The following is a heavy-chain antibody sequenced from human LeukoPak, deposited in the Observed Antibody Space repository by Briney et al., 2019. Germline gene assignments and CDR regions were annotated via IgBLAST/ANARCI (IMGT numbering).Heavy chain of an antibody. Sequence: GRSLRLSCAASGFTFSSYGMHWVRQAPGKGLEWVAVISYDGSNKYYADSVKGRFTISRDNSKNTLYLQMNSLRAEDTAVYYCAKDAGYSYGRGYYYYGMDVWGQGTTVTVSS. CDR3: AKDAGYSYGRGYYYYGMDV. CDR1: GFTFSSYG. V-gene: IGHV3-30*18. D-gene: IGHD5-18*01. J-gene: IGHJ6*02. CDR2: ISYDGSNK.